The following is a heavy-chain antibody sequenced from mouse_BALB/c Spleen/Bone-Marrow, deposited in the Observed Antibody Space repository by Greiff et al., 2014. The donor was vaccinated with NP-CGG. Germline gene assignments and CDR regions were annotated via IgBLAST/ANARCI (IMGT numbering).Heavy chain of an antibody. V-gene: IGHV1S81*02. Sequence: QVQLQQSGAELVKPGASVKLSCKASGYTFTSYWMHWVKQRPGQGLEWIGEINPSNGRTNYNEKFKSRATLTVDKSSSTAYMQLSSLTSEDSAVYYCAGPFDYWGRGTTLTVSS. CDR1: GYTFTSYW. J-gene: IGHJ2*01. CDR3: AGPFDY. CDR2: INPSNGRT.